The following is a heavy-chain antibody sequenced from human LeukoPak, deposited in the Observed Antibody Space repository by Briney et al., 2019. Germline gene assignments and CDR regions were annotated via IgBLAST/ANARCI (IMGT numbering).Heavy chain of an antibody. J-gene: IGHJ2*01. CDR3: ARGLSYWYFDL. CDR1: GGSITSRSYY. D-gene: IGHD3-16*01. V-gene: IGHV4-39*01. Sequence: SETLSLTCTVSGGSITSRSYYWGWTRQPPGKGLEWIGSIYYSGSTYYNPSLKSRVTISVDTSKNQFSLRLTSVTATDTAVYYCARGLSYWYFDLWGRGTLVTVSS. CDR2: IYYSGST.